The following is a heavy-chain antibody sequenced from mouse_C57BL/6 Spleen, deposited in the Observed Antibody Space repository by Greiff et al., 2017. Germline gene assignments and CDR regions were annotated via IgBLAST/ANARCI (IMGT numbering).Heavy chain of an antibody. CDR1: GFTFSSYA. D-gene: IGHD4-1*01. J-gene: IGHJ3*01. Sequence: EVKVEESGGGLVKPGGSLKLSCAASGFTFSSYAMSWVRQTPEKRLEWVATISDGGSYTYYPDNVKGRFTISRDNAKNNLYLQMSHLKSEDTAMYYCARDGANWEFAYWGQGTLVTVSA. CDR2: ISDGGSYT. CDR3: ARDGANWEFAY. V-gene: IGHV5-4*01.